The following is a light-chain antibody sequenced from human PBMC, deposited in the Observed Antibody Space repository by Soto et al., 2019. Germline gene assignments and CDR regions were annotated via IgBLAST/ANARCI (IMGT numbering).Light chain of an antibody. CDR1: QSVLHSSNNENY. J-gene: IGKJ4*01. Sequence: DIVMTQSPDSLAVSHVEKATINCKSSQSVLHSSNNENYLAWYQQKPGQPPKLLIYWASTRESGVPDRFSGSGSGTDFTLTISSLQAEDVAVYYCQQYITVPLTFGGGTKVQIK. CDR2: WAS. CDR3: QQYITVPLT. V-gene: IGKV4-1*01.